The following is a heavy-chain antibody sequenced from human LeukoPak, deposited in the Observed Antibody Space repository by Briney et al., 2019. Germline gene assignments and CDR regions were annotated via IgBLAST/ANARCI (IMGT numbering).Heavy chain of an antibody. V-gene: IGHV4-59*11. CDR1: GGPISSHY. CDR3: ARGSFWSGYPPSNYFDY. J-gene: IGHJ4*02. Sequence: SETLSLTCTVSGGPISSHYWSWIRQPPGKGLEWIGYIYYSGSTKYNPSLKSRVTISVDTSRNQFSLKLSSVTAADTAVYYCARGSFWSGYPPSNYFDYWGQGALVTVSS. CDR2: IYYSGST. D-gene: IGHD3-3*01.